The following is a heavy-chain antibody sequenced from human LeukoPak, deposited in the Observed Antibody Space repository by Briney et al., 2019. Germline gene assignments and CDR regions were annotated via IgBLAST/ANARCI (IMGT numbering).Heavy chain of an antibody. D-gene: IGHD1-26*01. CDR1: GFTFDDYA. CDR3: AKDINPYSGGHFDP. Sequence: PGGSLRLSCAASGFTFDDYAMHWVRQAPGKGLEWVSSISWNSGRIGYADSVKGRFTVSRDNAKNSPYLQMNSLRAEDTALYYCAKDINPYSGGHFDPWGQGTLVTVSS. CDR2: ISWNSGRI. J-gene: IGHJ5*02. V-gene: IGHV3-9*01.